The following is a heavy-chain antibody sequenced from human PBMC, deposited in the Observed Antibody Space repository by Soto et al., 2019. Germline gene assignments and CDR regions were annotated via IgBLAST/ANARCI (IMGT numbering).Heavy chain of an antibody. Sequence: QVQLVQSGAEVKKPGSSVKVSCKASGGTFSSYTISWVRQAPGQGLEWMGRIIPILGIANYAQKFQGRGTIPADKSTSTAYMELSSLRSEDTAVYYCVHSLVREFDYLCQGTLVTVSS. CDR1: GGTFSSYT. CDR3: VHSLVREFDY. D-gene: IGHD6-13*01. V-gene: IGHV1-69*02. CDR2: IIPILGIA. J-gene: IGHJ4*02.